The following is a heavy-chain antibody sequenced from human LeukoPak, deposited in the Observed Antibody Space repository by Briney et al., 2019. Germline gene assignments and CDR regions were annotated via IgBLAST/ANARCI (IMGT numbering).Heavy chain of an antibody. CDR3: ATDPNPYSRSFNWFDP. CDR2: VNPNTGGT. J-gene: IGHJ5*02. CDR1: GYTFTGHY. D-gene: IGHD1-26*01. V-gene: IGHV1-2*02. Sequence: ASVKVSCKASGYTFTGHYMHWLRQAPGQELEWMGWVNPNTGGTNYAQKFQGRVTMTRDTSITTAYMELSRLIFDDTAIYYCATDPNPYSRSFNWFDPWGQGTLVTVSS.